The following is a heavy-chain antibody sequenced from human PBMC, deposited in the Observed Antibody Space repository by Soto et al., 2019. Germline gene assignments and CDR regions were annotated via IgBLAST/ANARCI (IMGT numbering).Heavy chain of an antibody. D-gene: IGHD2-2*01. CDR3: ARVGGFCSRTSCSNWFDP. V-gene: IGHV4-61*01. Sequence: TSETLSLTCPVSGGSVNSGSYSWSWIRQPPGKGLEWIGYIYSTGSTNYNPSLESRVTISVDTSKNQFSLKLNSVTAADTAIYYCARVGGFCSRTSCSNWFDPWGQGTLVTVSS. J-gene: IGHJ5*02. CDR2: IYSTGST. CDR1: GGSVNSGSYS.